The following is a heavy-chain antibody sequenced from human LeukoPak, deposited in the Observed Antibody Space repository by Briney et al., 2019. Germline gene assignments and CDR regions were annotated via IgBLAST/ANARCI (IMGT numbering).Heavy chain of an antibody. J-gene: IGHJ4*02. CDR1: GYSISSGYY. D-gene: IGHD2-15*01. Sequence: PSETLSLTCTVSGYSISSGYYWGWIRQPPGKGLEWIGSIYHSGSTYYNPSLKSRVTISVDTSKNQFSLKLSSVTAADTAVYYCARVRLAAAVGNPYYFDYWGQGTLVTVSP. V-gene: IGHV4-38-2*02. CDR2: IYHSGST. CDR3: ARVRLAAAVGNPYYFDY.